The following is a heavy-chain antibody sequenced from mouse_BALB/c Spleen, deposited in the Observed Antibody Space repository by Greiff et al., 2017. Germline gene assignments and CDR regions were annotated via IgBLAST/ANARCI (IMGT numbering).Heavy chain of an antibody. D-gene: IGHD2-12*01. J-gene: IGHJ2*01. V-gene: IGHV5-17*02. CDR2: ISSGSSTI. CDR1: GFTFSSFG. Sequence: EVHLVESGGGLVQPGGSRKLSCAASGFTFSSFGMHWVRQAPEKGLEWVAYISSGSSTIYYADTVKGRFTISRDNPKNTLFLQMTSLRSEDTAMYYCARSGDDDDFDYWGQGTTLTVSS. CDR3: ARSGDDDDFDY.